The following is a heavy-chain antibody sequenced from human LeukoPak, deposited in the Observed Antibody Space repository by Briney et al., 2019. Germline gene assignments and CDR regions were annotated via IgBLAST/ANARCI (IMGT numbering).Heavy chain of an antibody. CDR3: ASRYYYDSSGYYPGAFDI. J-gene: IGHJ3*02. D-gene: IGHD3-22*01. V-gene: IGHV4-59*01. Sequence: PSETLSLTCTVSGGSISSYYWSWIRQPPGKGLEWIGYIYYSGSTNYNPSLKSRVTISVDTSKNQFSLKLSSVTAADTAVYYCASRYYYDSSGYYPGAFDIWGQGTMVTVSS. CDR1: GGSISSYY. CDR2: IYYSGST.